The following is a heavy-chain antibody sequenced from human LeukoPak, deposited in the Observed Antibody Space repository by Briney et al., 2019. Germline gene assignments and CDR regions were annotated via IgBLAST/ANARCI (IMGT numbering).Heavy chain of an antibody. CDR3: ARGGDYDILTGYLPSNWFDP. Sequence: SVKVSCKASGGTFSSYAISWVRQAPGQGLEWMGGIIPIFVTANYAQTFQGRVTITADKSTRTAYMELSSLTSEDTAVYYCARGGDYDILTGYLPSNWFDPWGQGTLVTVSS. CDR2: IIPIFVTA. D-gene: IGHD3-9*01. J-gene: IGHJ5*02. CDR1: GGTFSSYA. V-gene: IGHV1-69*06.